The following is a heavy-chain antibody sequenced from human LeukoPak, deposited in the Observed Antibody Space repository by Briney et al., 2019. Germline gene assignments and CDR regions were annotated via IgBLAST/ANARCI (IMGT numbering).Heavy chain of an antibody. V-gene: IGHV3-74*01. Sequence: GGSLRLSCATSGFAFGSHWMHWVRQGPGKGLMWVSHISSDGGTTNYADSVKGRFTISRDNAENTLYLQMNSLRAEDTAVYYCARDQVYTMIVVRQGGFHAFDIWGQGTMVTVSS. CDR1: GFAFGSHW. CDR2: ISSDGGTT. D-gene: IGHD3-22*01. J-gene: IGHJ3*02. CDR3: ARDQVYTMIVVRQGGFHAFDI.